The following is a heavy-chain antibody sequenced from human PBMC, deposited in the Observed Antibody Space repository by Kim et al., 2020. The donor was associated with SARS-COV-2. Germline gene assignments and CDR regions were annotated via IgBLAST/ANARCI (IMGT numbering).Heavy chain of an antibody. J-gene: IGHJ4*02. D-gene: IGHD4-17*01. Sequence: SETLSLTCTVSGGSISSYYWSWIRQPPGKGLEWIGYIYYSGSTNYNPSLKSRVTISVDTSKNQFSLKLSSVTAADTAVYYCARERSPEYGFDYWGQGTLVTVSS. CDR1: GGSISSYY. CDR2: IYYSGST. CDR3: ARERSPEYGFDY. V-gene: IGHV4-59*01.